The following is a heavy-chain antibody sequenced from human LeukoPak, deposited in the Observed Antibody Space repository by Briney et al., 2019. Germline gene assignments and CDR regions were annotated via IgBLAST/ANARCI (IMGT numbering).Heavy chain of an antibody. V-gene: IGHV4-34*01. J-gene: IGHJ4*02. CDR2: INHSGST. CDR3: ARVGIAAAGTHEIDY. CDR1: GGSFSGYY. Sequence: SETLSLTCTVYGGSFSGYYWSWIRQPPRKGLEWIGEINHSGSTNYNPSLKSRVTISVDTSKNQFSLKLSSVTAADTAVYYCARVGIAAAGTHEIDYWGQGTLVTVSS. D-gene: IGHD6-13*01.